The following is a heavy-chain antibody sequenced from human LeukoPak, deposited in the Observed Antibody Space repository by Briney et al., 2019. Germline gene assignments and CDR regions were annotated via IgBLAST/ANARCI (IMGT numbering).Heavy chain of an antibody. CDR3: ARSRCSSWYCNYYGMDV. CDR2: ISYDGSNK. J-gene: IGHJ6*02. Sequence: GGSLRLSCAASGFTFSSYAMHWVRQAPGKGLEWVAVISYDGSNKYYADSVKGRFTISRDNSKNTLYLQMNSLRAEDTAVYYCARSRCSSWYCNYYGMDVWGQGTTVTVSS. V-gene: IGHV3-30*04. CDR1: GFTFSSYA. D-gene: IGHD6-13*01.